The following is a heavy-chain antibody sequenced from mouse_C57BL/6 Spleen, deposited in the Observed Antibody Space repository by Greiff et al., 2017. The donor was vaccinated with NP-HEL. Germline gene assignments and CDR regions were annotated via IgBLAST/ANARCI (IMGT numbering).Heavy chain of an antibody. J-gene: IGHJ1*03. CDR1: GYAFTNYL. V-gene: IGHV1-54*01. D-gene: IGHD1-1*01. CDR2: INPGSGGT. CDR3: ARAFITTVVATRGWYFDG. Sequence: QVQLQQSGAELVRPGTSVKVSCKASGYAFTNYLIEWVKQRPGQGLEWIGVINPGSGGTNYNEKFKGKATLTADKSSSTAYMQLSSLTSEDSAVYFCARAFITTVVATRGWYFDGWGTGTTVTVSS.